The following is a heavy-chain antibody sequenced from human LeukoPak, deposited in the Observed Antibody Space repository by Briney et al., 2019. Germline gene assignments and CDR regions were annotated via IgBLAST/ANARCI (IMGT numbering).Heavy chain of an antibody. Sequence: PGRSLRLSCAASGFTFSSYGMHWVRQAPGKGPEWVAVISYDGSNKYYADSVKGRFTISRDNSKNTLYLQMNSLRAEDTAVYYCAKEDRMVRGVIDYWGQGTLVTVSS. CDR3: AKEDRMVRGVIDY. CDR1: GFTFSSYG. CDR2: ISYDGSNK. V-gene: IGHV3-30*18. D-gene: IGHD3-10*01. J-gene: IGHJ4*02.